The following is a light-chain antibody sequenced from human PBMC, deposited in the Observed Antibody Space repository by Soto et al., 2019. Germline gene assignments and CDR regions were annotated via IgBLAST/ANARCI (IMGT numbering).Light chain of an antibody. V-gene: IGKV3-11*01. CDR1: QNIINY. Sequence: EIVMTQSPVTLSVSPGERATLSCRASQNIINYLAWYQQKPGQAPRLLIYDASNRTTGIPAKFSGSGFGTDFTLTISSLEPADSAVYYCQQRSNWPITFGQGTRLEIK. CDR3: QQRSNWPIT. J-gene: IGKJ5*01. CDR2: DAS.